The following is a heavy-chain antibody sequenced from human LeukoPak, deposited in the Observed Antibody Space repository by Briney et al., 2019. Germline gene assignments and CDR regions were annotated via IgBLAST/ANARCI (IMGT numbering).Heavy chain of an antibody. CDR1: GYTFTSYY. D-gene: IGHD2-15*01. CDR2: INPSGGST. Sequence: ASVEVSCKASGYTFTSYYMHWVRQAPGQGLEWMGIINPSGGSTSYAQKFQGRVTMTRDTSTSTVYMELSSLRSEDTAVYYCARRVGGVRPFDYWGQGTLVTVSS. V-gene: IGHV1-46*03. J-gene: IGHJ4*02. CDR3: ARRVGGVRPFDY.